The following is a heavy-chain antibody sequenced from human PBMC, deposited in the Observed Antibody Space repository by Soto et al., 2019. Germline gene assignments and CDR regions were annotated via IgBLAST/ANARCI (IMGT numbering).Heavy chain of an antibody. CDR2: IAVGSGYT. CDR3: AADATAGQQVVPFDY. J-gene: IGHJ4*02. V-gene: IGHV1-58*01. D-gene: IGHD2-15*01. Sequence: SVKVSCKASGFTFTSSAFQWVRQARGQRLEWIGWIAVGSGYTNYAQRFQDRVTLTRDMSTATTHMELSRLTSEDTAIYYCAADATAGQQVVPFDYWGQGTLVTVSS. CDR1: GFTFTSSA.